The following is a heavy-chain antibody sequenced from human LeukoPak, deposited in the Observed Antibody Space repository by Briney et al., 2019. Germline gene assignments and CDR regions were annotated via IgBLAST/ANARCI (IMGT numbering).Heavy chain of an antibody. CDR1: GDSVSSNSVT. Sequence: SQTLSLTCAISGDSVSSNSVTWNWIRQSPSRGLEWLGRTYYRSTWYNDYAVSVRGRITVNPDTSKNRFSLHLNSVTPEDTAVYYCARRLTQYDCFDPWGQGILVSVSS. CDR3: ARRLTQYDCFDP. V-gene: IGHV6-1*01. CDR2: TYYRSTWYN. D-gene: IGHD2-2*01. J-gene: IGHJ5*02.